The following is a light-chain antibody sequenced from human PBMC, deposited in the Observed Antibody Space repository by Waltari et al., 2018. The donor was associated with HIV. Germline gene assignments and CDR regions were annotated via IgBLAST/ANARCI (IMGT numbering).Light chain of an antibody. J-gene: IGLJ3*02. Sequence: QSALTQPASVSGPPGKSITIPCTGTETDVGTYNYVSWFQHHPGNAPNPILSVFSKRPSGVSQRFSVSKSANTASLIISRLQAEDAASYYCTSYTTTNTWVFGGGTNLTVL. CDR2: VFS. V-gene: IGLV2-14*01. CDR3: TSYTTTNTWV. CDR1: ETDVGTYNY.